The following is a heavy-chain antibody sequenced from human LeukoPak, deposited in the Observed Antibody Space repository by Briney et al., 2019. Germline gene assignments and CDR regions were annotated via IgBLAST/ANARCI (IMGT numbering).Heavy chain of an antibody. Sequence: KSSETLSLTCTVSGGSISSGDYYWSWTRQPPGKGLEWIGYIYYSGSTYYNPSLKSRVTISVDTSKNQFSLKLSSVTAADTAVYYCAREPRGTSPFDYWGQGTLVTVSS. CDR1: GGSISSGDYY. D-gene: IGHD1-26*01. V-gene: IGHV4-30-4*01. J-gene: IGHJ4*02. CDR3: AREPRGTSPFDY. CDR2: IYYSGST.